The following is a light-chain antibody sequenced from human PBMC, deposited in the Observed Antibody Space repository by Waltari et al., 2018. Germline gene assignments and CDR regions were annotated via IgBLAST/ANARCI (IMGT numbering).Light chain of an antibody. CDR2: ATS. CDR3: QQASSFLLT. Sequence: DILLTQSPSSVSASVGDRVTISCRASQNIYTGLAWYQQKPGKAPKLLIYATSSLQSGVPSRFSGTGSETEFTLSISSLQPDDFATYYCQQASSFLLTFGQGTRLEI. J-gene: IGKJ5*01. CDR1: QNIYTG. V-gene: IGKV1-12*01.